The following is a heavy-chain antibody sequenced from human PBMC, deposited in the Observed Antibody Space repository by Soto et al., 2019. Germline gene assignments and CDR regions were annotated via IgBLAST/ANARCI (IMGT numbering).Heavy chain of an antibody. CDR2: MNPNTGNS. CDR1: GYTFTSYD. D-gene: IGHD1-1*01. J-gene: IGHJ4*02. V-gene: IGHV1-8*01. CDR3: SRRAETNGWNGFGADKYYFDF. Sequence: QVQLVQSGAEVRKPGASVKVSCEASGYTFTSYDIYWVRQATGQGLEWMGWMNPNTGNSGYAQKFQGRVTMTSDTSISTAHMELSSLGSDDTAVYYCSRRAETNGWNGFGADKYYFDFWGQGTLVTVSS.